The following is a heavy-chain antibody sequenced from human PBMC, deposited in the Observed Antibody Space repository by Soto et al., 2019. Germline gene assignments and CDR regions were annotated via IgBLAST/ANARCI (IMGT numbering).Heavy chain of an antibody. CDR2: VKHSGSS. Sequence: QVQQQPWGAGLLKPSEPLSLTCAVYAGSFSHYYWNWIRQSPGKGLEWIGKVKHSGSSNYNPSHRSRVSISVDMSKNQFSLRLTAVTAADTAVYYCARGGSSDWQVALDIWGQGTMVTVSS. J-gene: IGHJ3*02. CDR3: ARGGSSDWQVALDI. D-gene: IGHD6-19*01. CDR1: AGSFSHYY. V-gene: IGHV4-34*01.